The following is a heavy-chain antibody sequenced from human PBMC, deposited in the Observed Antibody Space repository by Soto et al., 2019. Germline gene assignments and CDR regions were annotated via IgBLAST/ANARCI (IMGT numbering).Heavy chain of an antibody. J-gene: IGHJ4*02. CDR1: GFTFSSYA. D-gene: IGHD1-26*01. V-gene: IGHV3-23*01. CDR2: ISGSGGST. Sequence: GGSLRLSCAASGFTFSSYAMSWVRQAPGKGLEWVSAISGSGGSTSYADSVKGRFTISRDNAKNTLYLQMNSLRAEDTAVYYCARVRPRVGATDIDYWGQGTLVTVSS. CDR3: ARVRPRVGATDIDY.